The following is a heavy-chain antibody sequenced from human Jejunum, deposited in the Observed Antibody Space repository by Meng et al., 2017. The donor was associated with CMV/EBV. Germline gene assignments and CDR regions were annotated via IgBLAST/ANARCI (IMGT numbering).Heavy chain of an antibody. CDR3: GRDGRPIDY. J-gene: IGHJ4*02. D-gene: IGHD1-26*01. V-gene: IGHV3-7*04. Sequence: VQVVDFGGGLVQPGGSLSLACAASGLTFNRYWMTWVRQAPGKGLEWVANINEDGSEKYYVDSVKGRFTISRDNAKNSVYLQMNSLRVEDTAVYYCGRDGRPIDYWGQGTLVTVSS. CDR2: INEDGSEK. CDR1: GLTFNRYW.